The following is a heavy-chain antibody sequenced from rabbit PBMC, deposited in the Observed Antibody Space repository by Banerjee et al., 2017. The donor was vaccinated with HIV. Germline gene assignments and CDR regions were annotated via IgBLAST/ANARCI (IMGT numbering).Heavy chain of an antibody. CDR1: GIDFSSGYD. Sequence: QQQLEESGGGLVKPGGTLTLTCKASGIDFSSGYDMCWVRQAPGKGLEWIAYIYPDFGVRGYADSVKGRFTISSDNAQNTVFLQMTSLTAADTATYFCVRETETYADYAGYGYYFDLWGPGTLVTVS. CDR2: IYPDFGVR. D-gene: IGHD6-1*01. J-gene: IGHJ4*01. V-gene: IGHV1S43*01. CDR3: VRETETYADYAGYGYYFDL.